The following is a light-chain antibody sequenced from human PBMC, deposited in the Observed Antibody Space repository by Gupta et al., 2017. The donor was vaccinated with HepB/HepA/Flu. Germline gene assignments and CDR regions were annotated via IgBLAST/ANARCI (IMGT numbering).Light chain of an antibody. J-gene: IGKJ4*01. CDR3: QQRKSYPPIA. CDR1: QRIRRY. CDR2: AAS. Sequence: DIQFTHSPSFLSPSVGDRVTITCRASQRIRRYLGWYQQKPGKAPKLLIYAASTGQRGVPARFSGRGCGREVTLTNSSRQQEDFAPYYCQQRKSYPPIAFGGGTKVDIK. V-gene: IGKV1-9*01.